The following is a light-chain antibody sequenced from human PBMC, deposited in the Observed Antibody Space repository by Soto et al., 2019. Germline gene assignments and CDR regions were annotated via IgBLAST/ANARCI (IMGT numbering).Light chain of an antibody. CDR2: DAS. J-gene: IGKJ4*01. CDR3: QQRSNWPPVT. V-gene: IGKV3-11*01. Sequence: EIVLTQSPATLSLSPGERATLSCRASQSVSSYLAWYQQNPGQAPRLLIYDASNRATGIPARFSGSGSGTDFTLTISSLEPEDWAIYYCQQRSNWPPVTFGGGTKVEIK. CDR1: QSVSSY.